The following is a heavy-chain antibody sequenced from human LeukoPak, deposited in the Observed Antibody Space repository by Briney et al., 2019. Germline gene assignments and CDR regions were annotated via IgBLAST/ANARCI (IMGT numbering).Heavy chain of an antibody. D-gene: IGHD2-15*01. CDR3: ARRRSIGLFDY. J-gene: IGHJ4*02. CDR2: IYPGDSDT. V-gene: IGHV5-51*01. CDR1: GYIFTSYW. Sequence: GASLKISCKCSGYIFTSYWIGWVRQLPGKGLEWMGIIYPGDSDTRYSPSFQGQVTISADKSISTAYLQWSSLKASDTAMYYCARRRSIGLFDYWGQGTLVTVSS.